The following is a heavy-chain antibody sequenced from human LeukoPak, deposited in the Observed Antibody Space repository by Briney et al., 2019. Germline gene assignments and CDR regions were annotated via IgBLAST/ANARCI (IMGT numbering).Heavy chain of an antibody. D-gene: IGHD5-12*01. J-gene: IGHJ4*02. CDR1: GFTFDDYA. Sequence: GGSLRLSCAASGFTFDDYAMHWVRQAPGKGLEWVSGISWNSGSIGYANSVKGRFTISRDNAKNSLYLQMNSLRAEDTALYYCAKDSSPEYSGYDWEGGNFDYWGQGTLVTVSS. CDR3: AKDSSPEYSGYDWEGGNFDY. V-gene: IGHV3-9*01. CDR2: ISWNSGSI.